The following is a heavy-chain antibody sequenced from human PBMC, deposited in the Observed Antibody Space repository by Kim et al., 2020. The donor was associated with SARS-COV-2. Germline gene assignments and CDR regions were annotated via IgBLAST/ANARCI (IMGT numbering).Heavy chain of an antibody. J-gene: IGHJ4*02. CDR2: ISAYNGDT. CDR1: GYNFVSHG. CDR3: ARHGYSGSGWALWNKTCYFDN. Sequence: ASVKVSCKASGYNFVSHGISWARQAPGQGLEWMAWISAYNGDTNYAQLLQGRVTLTKDTSTSTAYMEMRTLRSEDTAVYYCARHGYSGSGWALWNKTCYFDNWGQGTLVTVSS. D-gene: IGHD5-12*01. V-gene: IGHV1-18*01.